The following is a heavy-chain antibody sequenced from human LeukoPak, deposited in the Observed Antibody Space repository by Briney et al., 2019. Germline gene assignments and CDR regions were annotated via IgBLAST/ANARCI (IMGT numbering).Heavy chain of an antibody. J-gene: IGHJ4*02. CDR1: GLTFSSYG. CDR3: AKAVDY. Sequence: GGSLRLSCVASGLTFSSYGMSWVRQAPGKALEWVSHISNGRGTTNYADSVKGRFTISRDNGKNSVYLQMNSLRDEDTAVYFCAKAVDYCGQGTLLTVSS. V-gene: IGHV3-48*02. CDR2: ISNGRGTT.